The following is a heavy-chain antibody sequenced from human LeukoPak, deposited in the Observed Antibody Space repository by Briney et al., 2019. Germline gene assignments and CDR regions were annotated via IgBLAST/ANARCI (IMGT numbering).Heavy chain of an antibody. CDR1: GYTFNDYY. J-gene: IGHJ5*02. V-gene: IGHV1-2*02. CDR3: ERVGENGLLTGYFYP. Sequence: GASVKVSCKASGYTFNDYYMHWVRQAPGQGLEWMGRINPDSGCTDYAQKFQGRVTMTRDTSITTAYMDLSRLRSDDTAVDYCERVGENGLLTGYFYPWGQGTLVTVSS. CDR2: INPDSGCT. D-gene: IGHD3-9*01.